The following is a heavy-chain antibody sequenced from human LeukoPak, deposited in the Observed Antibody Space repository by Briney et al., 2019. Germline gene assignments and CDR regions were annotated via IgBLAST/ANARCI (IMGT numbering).Heavy chain of an antibody. J-gene: IGHJ5*02. V-gene: IGHV3-53*01. CDR3: ARSYTHYDFWSGYTYQNYFDP. D-gene: IGHD3-3*01. CDR1: GFTVSSSY. Sequence: GGSLRLSCAASGFTVSSSYISWVRQAPGKGLEWVSVIYAGDSTYYADSVKGRFIISRDNSKNTVYLQMDSLRAEDTAVYYCARSYTHYDFWSGYTYQNYFDPWGQGTLVTVSS. CDR2: IYAGDST.